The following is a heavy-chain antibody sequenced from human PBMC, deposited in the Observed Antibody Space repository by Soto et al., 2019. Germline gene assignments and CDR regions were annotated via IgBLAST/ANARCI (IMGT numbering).Heavy chain of an antibody. Sequence: EVQLLESGGGLVQPGGSLRLSCAASGFTFSSYAMSWVRQAPGKGLEWVSAISGSGGSTYYADSVKGRFTISRDNSKNTLYLQINSLRAEDTAVYYCAKAGVAAAGMAYYFDYWGQGTLVTVSS. V-gene: IGHV3-23*01. CDR2: ISGSGGST. CDR1: GFTFSSYA. D-gene: IGHD6-13*01. CDR3: AKAGVAAAGMAYYFDY. J-gene: IGHJ4*02.